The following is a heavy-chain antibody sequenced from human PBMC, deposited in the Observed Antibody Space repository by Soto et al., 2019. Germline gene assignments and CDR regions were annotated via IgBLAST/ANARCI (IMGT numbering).Heavy chain of an antibody. CDR3: ARDIGTAGRNNYFDP. CDR2: VYHTRDT. CDR1: GGSVAISHW. J-gene: IGHJ5*02. D-gene: IGHD2-21*02. Sequence: SDPLSLTCGVSGGSVAISHWWSWVRQSPGRGLEWMGNVYHTRDTNFNPSLQSRVTFSVDKSNNQFSLSLTSVTAADSDVYFCARDIGTAGRNNYFDPWGHGTLVTVSS. V-gene: IGHV4-4*02.